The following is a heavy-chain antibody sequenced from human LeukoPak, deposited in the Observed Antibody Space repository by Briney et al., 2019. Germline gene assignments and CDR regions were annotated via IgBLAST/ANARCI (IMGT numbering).Heavy chain of an antibody. D-gene: IGHD3-10*01. CDR1: GGSISSGGYY. CDR3: ARDHDGYYFDY. J-gene: IGHJ4*02. CDR2: IYYSGST. V-gene: IGHV4-31*03. Sequence: SETLSLTCTVSGGSISSGGYYWSWIRQHPGKGLEWIGYIYYSGSTYYNPSLKSRVTISVDTSKNQFSLKLSSVTAADTAVYYCARDHDGYYFDYWGQGTLVTVSS.